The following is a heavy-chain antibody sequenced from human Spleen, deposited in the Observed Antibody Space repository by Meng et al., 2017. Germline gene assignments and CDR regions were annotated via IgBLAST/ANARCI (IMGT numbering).Heavy chain of an antibody. CDR3: ARHGVGYSGYSNDY. CDR2: ISRSSYI. J-gene: IGHJ4*02. Sequence: GESLKISCAASGFTFSDYSMNWVRQAPGKGLEYVSSISRSSYIFYADSVKGRFTISRDNAKNSLYLQMNSLRAEDTAVYYCARHGVGYSGYSNDYWGQGTRVTGAS. CDR1: GFTFSDYS. D-gene: IGHD5-12*01. V-gene: IGHV3-69-1*01.